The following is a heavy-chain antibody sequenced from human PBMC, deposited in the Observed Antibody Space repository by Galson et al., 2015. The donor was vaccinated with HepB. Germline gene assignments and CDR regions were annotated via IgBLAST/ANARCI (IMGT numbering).Heavy chain of an antibody. J-gene: IGHJ6*02. CDR1: GFTFSNAW. Sequence: SLRLSCAASGFTFSNAWMSWVRQAPGKGLEWVGRIKSKTDGGTTDYAAPVKGRFTISRDDSKDTLYLQMNSLKTEDTAVYYCTTGPFTNPLYYYYYYGMDVWGQGTTVTVSS. CDR2: IKSKTDGGTT. D-gene: IGHD2-2*01. CDR3: TTGPFTNPLYYYYYYGMDV. V-gene: IGHV3-15*01.